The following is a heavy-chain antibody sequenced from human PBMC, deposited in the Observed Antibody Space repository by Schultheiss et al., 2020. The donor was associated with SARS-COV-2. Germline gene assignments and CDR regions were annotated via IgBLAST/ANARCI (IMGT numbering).Heavy chain of an antibody. D-gene: IGHD6-13*01. J-gene: IGHJ4*02. CDR2: IYYSGST. V-gene: IGHV4-59*12. CDR3: AKERWYSSSWYDY. Sequence: SQTLSLTCTVSGGSISSYYWSWIRQPPGKGLEWIGSIYYSGSTNYNPSLKSRVTISVDTSKNQFSLKLSSVTAADTAVYYCAKERWYSSSWYDYWGQGTLVTVSS. CDR1: GGSISSYY.